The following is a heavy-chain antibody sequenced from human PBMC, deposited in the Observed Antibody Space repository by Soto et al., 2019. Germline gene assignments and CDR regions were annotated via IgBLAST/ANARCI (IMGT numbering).Heavy chain of an antibody. CDR2: ISSYNGNT. CDR3: ATDCSTSCYWNYYYGMDV. V-gene: IGHV1-18*01. Sequence: APVKVSCNASGYTFTSYGISWVRLAAGRGLEWMGWISSYNGNTNYAQKLQGRVTMTTETSTSTAYMELRSLRSDDTAVYYCATDCSTSCYWNYYYGMDVWGQGTTLPVSS. D-gene: IGHD2-2*01. CDR1: GYTFTSYG. J-gene: IGHJ6*02.